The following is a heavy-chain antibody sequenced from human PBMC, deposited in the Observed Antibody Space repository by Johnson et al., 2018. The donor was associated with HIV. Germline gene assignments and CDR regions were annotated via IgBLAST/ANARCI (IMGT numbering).Heavy chain of an antibody. Sequence: VESGGVVVQPGGSLRLSCAASGFTFDDYAMHWVRQAPGKGLEWVSLISWDGGSTYYEDSVEGRFTISRDNSKNSLYLHMNSLRAEDTALYYCAKVRQLWELNGAFDIWGQGTMVTVSS. V-gene: IGHV3-43D*03. CDR2: ISWDGGST. J-gene: IGHJ3*02. CDR1: GFTFDDYA. CDR3: AKVRQLWELNGAFDI. D-gene: IGHD5-18*01.